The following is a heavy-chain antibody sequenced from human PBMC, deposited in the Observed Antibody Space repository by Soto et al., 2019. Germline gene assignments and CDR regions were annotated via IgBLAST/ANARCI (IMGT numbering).Heavy chain of an antibody. CDR3: AREKEGDFDY. CDR2: IYHSGST. CDR1: GGSISSGGYS. Sequence: QLQLQESGSGLVKPSQTLSLTCAVSGGSISSGGYSWSWIRQPPGKGLEWIGYIYHSGSTYYNPSLKRRDTMSVDRSKIQFSLKLSSVTAADTAVDYCAREKEGDFDYWGQGTLVTVSS. J-gene: IGHJ4*02. V-gene: IGHV4-30-2*01.